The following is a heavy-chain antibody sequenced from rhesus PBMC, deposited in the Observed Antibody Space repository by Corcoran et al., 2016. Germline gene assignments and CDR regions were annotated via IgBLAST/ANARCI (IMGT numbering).Heavy chain of an antibody. CDR3: ARSGWTSWDNRFDV. V-gene: IGHV4-173*01. CDR1: DGSISNTY. Sequence: QLQLQESGPGLVKPLETLSLTCVVSDGSISNTYWHWIRQPPGKGLEWIARISGSGGGTDYNPSLKSRVTISSDMTKNQCSLKVNSVTAADTAVYYCARSGWTSWDNRFDVWGAGVLVTVSS. J-gene: IGHJ5-1*01. D-gene: IGHD2-39*02. CDR2: ISGSGGGT.